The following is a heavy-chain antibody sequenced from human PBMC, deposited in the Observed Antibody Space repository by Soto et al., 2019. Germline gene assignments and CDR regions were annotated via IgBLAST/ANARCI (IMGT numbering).Heavy chain of an antibody. J-gene: IGHJ4*02. V-gene: IGHV3-21*04. CDR3: AKVSSLGSGFDY. CDR1: GFTFSSYS. Sequence: GGSLRLSCAASGFTFSSYSINWVRQAPGKGLEWVSSISSSSSYIYYADSVKGRFTISRDNAKNTLYLQMNSLRAEDTAVYYCAKVSSLGSGFDYWGQGTLVTVSS. D-gene: IGHD6-19*01. CDR2: ISSSSSYI.